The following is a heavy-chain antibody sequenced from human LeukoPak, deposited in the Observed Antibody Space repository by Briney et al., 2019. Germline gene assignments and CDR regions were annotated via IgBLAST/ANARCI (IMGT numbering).Heavy chain of an antibody. CDR3: TAYYDFWSGYDFDY. J-gene: IGHJ4*02. CDR1: GFTFSNAW. Sequence: GGSLRLSCAASGFTFSNAWMSWVRQAPGKGLEWVGRIKSKTDGGTTDYAAPVKGRFTISRDDTKNTLYLQMNSLKTEDTAVYYCTAYYDFWSGYDFDYWGQGTLVTVSS. D-gene: IGHD3-3*01. V-gene: IGHV3-15*01. CDR2: IKSKTDGGTT.